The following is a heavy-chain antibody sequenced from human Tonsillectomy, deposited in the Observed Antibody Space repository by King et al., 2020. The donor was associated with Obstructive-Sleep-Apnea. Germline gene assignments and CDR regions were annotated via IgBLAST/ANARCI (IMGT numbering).Heavy chain of an antibody. V-gene: IGHV4-59*01. CDR1: GGCISSYY. Sequence: QLQESGPGLVKPSETLSLTCTVSGGCISSYYWCWIRQPPGKGLEWIGDIYYSGSTNYNPSLESRVTISVDTSKNQFSLKLGAVPSADTAVYYCARGGITMVRGVIISSWFDPWGQGTLVTVSS. CDR2: IYYSGST. CDR3: ARGGITMVRGVIISSWFDP. D-gene: IGHD3-10*01. J-gene: IGHJ5*02.